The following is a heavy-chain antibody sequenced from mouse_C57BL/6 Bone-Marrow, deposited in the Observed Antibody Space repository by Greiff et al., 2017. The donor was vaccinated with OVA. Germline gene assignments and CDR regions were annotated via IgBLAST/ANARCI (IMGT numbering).Heavy chain of an antibody. CDR1: GYTFTSYW. Sequence: QVQLQQSGAELVMPGASVKLSCKASGYTFTSYWMHWVKQRPGQGLEWIGEIDPSDSYTNYNQKFKGKSTLTVDKSSSTAYMQLSSLTSEDSAVYYCASLLWYRHWYFDVWGTGTTVTVSS. CDR2: IDPSDSYT. D-gene: IGHD2-1*01. J-gene: IGHJ1*03. V-gene: IGHV1-69*01. CDR3: ASLLWYRHWYFDV.